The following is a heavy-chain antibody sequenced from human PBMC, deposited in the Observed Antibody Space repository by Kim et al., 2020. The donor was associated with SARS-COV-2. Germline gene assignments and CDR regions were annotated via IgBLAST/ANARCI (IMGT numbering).Heavy chain of an antibody. CDR3: ASGYYDILTGYYNFYYYYGMDV. CDR1: GYTFTSYD. J-gene: IGHJ6*02. CDR2: MNPNSGNT. D-gene: IGHD3-9*01. Sequence: ASVKVSCKASGYTFTSYDINWVRQATGQGLEWMGWMNPNSGNTGYAQKFQGRVTMTRNTSISTAYMELSSLRSEDTAVYYCASGYYDILTGYYNFYYYYGMDVWGQGTTVTVSS. V-gene: IGHV1-8*01.